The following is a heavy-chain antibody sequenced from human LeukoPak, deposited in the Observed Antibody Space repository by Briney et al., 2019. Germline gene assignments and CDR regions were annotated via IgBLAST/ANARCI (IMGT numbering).Heavy chain of an antibody. V-gene: IGHV5-51*01. CDR3: ARQVAVGTYYYMDV. Sequence: GESLKISCKASGYIFTNYWIGWVRQMPGKGLEWMGIIYPGDSDTRYSPSFQGQVTISADKSISTAYLQWCSLKASDTAMYFCARQVAVGTYYYMDVWGKGTTVTVSS. J-gene: IGHJ6*03. CDR1: GYIFTNYW. D-gene: IGHD2-15*01. CDR2: IYPGDSDT.